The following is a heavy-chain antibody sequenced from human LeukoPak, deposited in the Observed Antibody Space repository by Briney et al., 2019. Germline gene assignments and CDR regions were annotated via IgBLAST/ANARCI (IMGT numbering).Heavy chain of an antibody. J-gene: IGHJ4*02. V-gene: IGHV4-30-4*01. D-gene: IGHD3-22*01. CDR2: IYYSGST. CDR1: GGSISSGDYY. CDR3: AREYYDSSGYFFDY. Sequence: SETLSLTCTVSGGSISSGDYYWSWIRQPPGKGLEWIGYIYYSGSTYYNPSLKSRVTISVDTSKNQFSLKLSSVTAADTAVYYRAREYYDSSGYFFDYWGQGTLVTVSS.